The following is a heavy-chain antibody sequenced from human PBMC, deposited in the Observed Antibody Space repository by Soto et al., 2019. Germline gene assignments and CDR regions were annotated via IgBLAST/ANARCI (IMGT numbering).Heavy chain of an antibody. V-gene: IGHV1-8*01. Sequence: QVQLVQSGAEVKKPGASVKVSCKASGYTFTSYDINWVRLATGQGLESMGWMNPNSGNTAYAQKFQGRATMYSTTSISTASMELSSLRSEDTAVYYCARPNHDHAVAWGQETLVTVSS. J-gene: IGHJ5*02. CDR2: MNPNSGNT. CDR1: GYTFTSYD. CDR3: ARPNHDHAVA. D-gene: IGHD2-2*01.